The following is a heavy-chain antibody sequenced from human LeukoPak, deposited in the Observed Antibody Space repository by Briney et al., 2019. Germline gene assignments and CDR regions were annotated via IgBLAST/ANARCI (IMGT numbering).Heavy chain of an antibody. J-gene: IGHJ5*02. CDR2: IYPSGGWT. V-gene: IGHV1-46*01. CDR3: ARDVPHNCVDP. CDR1: GASFINYY. Sequence: ASVKVSCKASGASFINYYIHWVRQAPGQGLEWVGLIYPSGGWTNYAQKFQGRVTMTTDTSTSTVYVELSSLRSEDTAIYYCARDVPHNCVDPWGQGTLVTV.